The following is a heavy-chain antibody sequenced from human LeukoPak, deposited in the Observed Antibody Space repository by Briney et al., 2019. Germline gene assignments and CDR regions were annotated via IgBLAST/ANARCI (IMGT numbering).Heavy chain of an antibody. J-gene: IGHJ5*02. CDR3: ARGDYDFWCGVNWFDP. D-gene: IGHD3-3*01. CDR1: GYTFTSYG. V-gene: IGHV1-18*01. Sequence: ASVTVSCKASGYTFTSYGISWVRQAPGQGLEWMGWISAYNGNTNYAQKLQGRVTMTTDTSTSTAYMELRSLRSDDTAVYYCARGDYDFWCGVNWFDPWGQGTLVTVSS. CDR2: ISAYNGNT.